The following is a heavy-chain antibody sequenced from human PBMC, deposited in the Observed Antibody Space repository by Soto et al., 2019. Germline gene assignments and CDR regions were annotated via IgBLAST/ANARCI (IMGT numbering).Heavy chain of an antibody. CDR3: AGDARGDEAPMDY. V-gene: IGHV1-2*02. J-gene: IGHJ4*02. D-gene: IGHD3-10*01. Sequence: QVQLVQSGAEVKKPGASVKVSCKASGYTFTGYYMHWVRQAPGQGLEWMGWINPNSGGTNYAQKFQGGVTRTRETSSSTAYMELSRLRFDDTAVYYCAGDARGDEAPMDYWGQGTLVTVSS. CDR1: GYTFTGYY. CDR2: INPNSGGT.